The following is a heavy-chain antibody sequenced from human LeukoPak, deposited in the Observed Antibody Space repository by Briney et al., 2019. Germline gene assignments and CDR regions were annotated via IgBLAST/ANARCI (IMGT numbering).Heavy chain of an antibody. Sequence: PGGSLRLSCAASGFTFSSYEMNWVRQAPGKGLEWVSFISSSGNTIYYADSVKGRFTISRDNAKSSLYLQVNSLRAEDTAVYYCARHLSGVTGYTYGRGIDYWGQGTLVTVSS. CDR3: ARHLSGVTGYTYGRGIDY. CDR2: ISSSGNTI. V-gene: IGHV3-48*03. D-gene: IGHD5-18*01. CDR1: GFTFSSYE. J-gene: IGHJ4*02.